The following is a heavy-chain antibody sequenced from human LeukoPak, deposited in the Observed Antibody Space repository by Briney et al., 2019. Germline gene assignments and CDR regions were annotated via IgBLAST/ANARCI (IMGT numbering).Heavy chain of an antibody. CDR3: ARGAPDYYDSSGMGLDY. D-gene: IGHD3-22*01. V-gene: IGHV4-4*07. CDR1: GGSISYYY. CDR2: IYTSGST. Sequence: PSETVSLTCTVSGGSISYYYWSWIRQPAGKGLEWIGRIYTSGSTNYNPSLKSRVTMSVDTSKNQFSLKLSSVTAADTAVYYCARGAPDYYDSSGMGLDYWGQGTLVTVSS. J-gene: IGHJ4*02.